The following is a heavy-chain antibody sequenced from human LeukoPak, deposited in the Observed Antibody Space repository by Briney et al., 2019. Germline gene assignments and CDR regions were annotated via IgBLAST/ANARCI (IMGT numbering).Heavy chain of an antibody. CDR2: ISPDIGNT. Sequence: ASVKVSCKASGCTFARFGITWVRQAPGQGLEWMGWISPDIGNTTSAQQFQGRVILTTDTLTSTAYMDLRSLRSDDTAVYYCARRDSNTAFDYWGQGTQVSVSS. CDR3: ARRDSNTAFDY. V-gene: IGHV1-18*01. J-gene: IGHJ4*02. CDR1: GCTFARFG. D-gene: IGHD5-18*01.